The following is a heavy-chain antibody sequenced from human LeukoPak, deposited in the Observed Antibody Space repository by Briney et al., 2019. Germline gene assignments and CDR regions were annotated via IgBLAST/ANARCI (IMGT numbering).Heavy chain of an antibody. Sequence: SVTVSCKASGGTFSSYAISWVRQAPGQGLEWMGGIIPIFGTANYAQKFQGRVTITADESTSTAYMELSSLRSEDTAVYYCARCPYYYGSGSKTPQYYFDYWGQGTLVTVSS. CDR1: GGTFSSYA. CDR3: ARCPYYYGSGSKTPQYYFDY. J-gene: IGHJ4*02. CDR2: IIPIFGTA. D-gene: IGHD3-10*01. V-gene: IGHV1-69*13.